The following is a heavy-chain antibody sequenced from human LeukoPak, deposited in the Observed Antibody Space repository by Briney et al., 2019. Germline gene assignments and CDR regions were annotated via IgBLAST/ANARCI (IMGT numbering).Heavy chain of an antibody. CDR3: ARVACSGATCQYFQRYFDY. V-gene: IGHV3-7*02. J-gene: IGHJ4*02. CDR1: KFTFSSFW. CDR2: IKQDGSEK. Sequence: PAVSLSLYGAASKFTFSSFWLIWVRQAPGKGLEWVANIKQDGSEKNYVDSGKGRFTISRDNANNSLYLKMNSLTAEDTAVYSSARVACSGATCQYFQRYFDYWGQGTLVTVSS. D-gene: IGHD2-15*01.